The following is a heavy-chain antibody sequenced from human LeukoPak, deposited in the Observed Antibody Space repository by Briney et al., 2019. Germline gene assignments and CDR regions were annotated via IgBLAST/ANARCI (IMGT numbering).Heavy chain of an antibody. CDR2: ISYDGSNK. D-gene: IGHD3-22*01. V-gene: IGHV3-30*18. Sequence: PGGSLRLSCAASGFTFSSYGMHWVRQAPGKGLEWVAVISYDGSNKYYADSVKGRFTISRDNSKNTLYLQMSSLRPDDTAVYYCVNPGWYYDSSGYSYYYGMDVWGQGTTVTVSS. CDR3: VNPGWYYDSSGYSYYYGMDV. CDR1: GFTFSSYG. J-gene: IGHJ6*02.